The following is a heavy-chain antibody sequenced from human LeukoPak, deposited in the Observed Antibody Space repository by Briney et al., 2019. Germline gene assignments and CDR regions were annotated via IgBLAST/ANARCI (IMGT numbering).Heavy chain of an antibody. V-gene: IGHV4-39*07. D-gene: IGHD6-19*01. CDR2: IYYSGST. CDR1: GGSISSSSYY. CDR3: ARAQGGAVAGFGRFDY. J-gene: IGHJ4*02. Sequence: PSETLSLTCTVSGGSISSSSYYWGWIRQPPGKGLEWIGSIYYSGSTHYNPSLKSRVTISVDTSKNQFSLKLSSVTAADTAVYYCARAQGGAVAGFGRFDYWGQGTLVTVSS.